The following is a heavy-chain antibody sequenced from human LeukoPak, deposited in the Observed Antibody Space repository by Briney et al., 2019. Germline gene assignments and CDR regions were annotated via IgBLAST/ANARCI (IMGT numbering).Heavy chain of an antibody. J-gene: IGHJ6*02. Sequence: ASETLSLTCTVSGGSISSSSYYWGWIRQPPGQGLEWIGSIYYSGSTYYNPSLKSRVTISVDTSKNQFSLKLSSVTAADTAVYYCARVWSARDGYNYYGIRNYGMDVWGQGTTVTVSS. CDR1: GGSISSSSYY. CDR3: ARVWSARDGYNYYGIRNYGMDV. CDR2: IYYSGST. V-gene: IGHV4-39*07. D-gene: IGHD5-24*01.